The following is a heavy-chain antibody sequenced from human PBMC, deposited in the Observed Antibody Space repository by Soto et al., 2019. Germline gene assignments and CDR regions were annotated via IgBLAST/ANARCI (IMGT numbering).Heavy chain of an antibody. V-gene: IGHV4-34*01. D-gene: IGHD4-17*01. CDR1: GGSFSGYY. Sequence: SETLSLTCAVYGGSFSGYYWIWIRQPPGKGLEWIGEINHSGSTNYNPSLKSRVTISVDTSKNQFSLKLSSVTAADTAVYYCARAPTVTTLCYFDYWGQGTLVTVSS. J-gene: IGHJ4*02. CDR3: ARAPTVTTLCYFDY. CDR2: INHSGST.